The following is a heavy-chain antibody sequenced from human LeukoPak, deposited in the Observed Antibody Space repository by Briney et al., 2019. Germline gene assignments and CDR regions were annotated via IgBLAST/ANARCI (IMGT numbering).Heavy chain of an antibody. Sequence: GGSLRLSCAGSGFTLSSNYMNWVRQAPGKGLEWVSVIYSGDTTYYADSVKGRFTISRDNSRNTLYLQMNSLRAEDTAVYYCARGNDYIWGSYLAYWGQGTLVTVSS. V-gene: IGHV3-53*01. CDR3: ARGNDYIWGSYLAY. CDR2: IYSGDTT. D-gene: IGHD3-16*01. J-gene: IGHJ4*02. CDR1: GFTLSSNY.